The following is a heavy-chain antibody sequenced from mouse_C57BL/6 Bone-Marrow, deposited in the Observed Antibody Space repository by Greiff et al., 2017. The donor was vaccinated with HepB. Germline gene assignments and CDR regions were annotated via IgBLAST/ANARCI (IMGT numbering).Heavy chain of an antibody. CDR1: GFNIKDYY. Sequence: VQLQQSGAELVRPGASVKLSCTASGFNIKDYYMHWVKQRPEQGLEWIGRIDPEDGDTEYAPKFQGKATMTADTSSNTAYLQLSSLTSEDTAVYYGTRGYGSSKGFAYWGQGTLVTVSA. D-gene: IGHD1-1*01. V-gene: IGHV14-1*01. CDR2: IDPEDGDT. J-gene: IGHJ3*01. CDR3: TRGYGSSKGFAY.